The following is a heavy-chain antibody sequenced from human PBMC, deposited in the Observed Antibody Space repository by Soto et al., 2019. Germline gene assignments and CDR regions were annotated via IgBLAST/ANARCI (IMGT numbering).Heavy chain of an antibody. V-gene: IGHV4-31*03. J-gene: IGHJ6*02. D-gene: IGHD6-6*01. Sequence: QVQLQESGPGLVKPSQTLSLTCTVSGGSISSGGYYWTWIRQHPGKGLEWIGYNYYSGITYYNPSLKIRVTNSLDTSKNQLSLKLSSVTAADTAGYYCARGSSISGLYYGMDFWGQGTTVTVSS. CDR2: NYYSGIT. CDR3: ARGSSISGLYYGMDF. CDR1: GGSISSGGYY.